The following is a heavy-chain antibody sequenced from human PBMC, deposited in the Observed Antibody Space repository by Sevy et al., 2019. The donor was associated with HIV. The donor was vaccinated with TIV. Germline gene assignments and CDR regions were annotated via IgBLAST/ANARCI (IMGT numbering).Heavy chain of an antibody. J-gene: IGHJ6*03. CDR2: IYYSGST. CDR3: ARQRLQDYYYYYYMDV. CDR1: GGSISSSSYY. Sequence: SETLSLTCTVSGGSISSSSYYWGWIRQPPGKGLEWIGSIYYSGSTYYNPSLKSRVTISVDTSKNQFSLKLSSVTAADTAVYCCARQRLQDYYYYYYMDVWGKGTTVTVSS. V-gene: IGHV4-39*01. D-gene: IGHD4-4*01.